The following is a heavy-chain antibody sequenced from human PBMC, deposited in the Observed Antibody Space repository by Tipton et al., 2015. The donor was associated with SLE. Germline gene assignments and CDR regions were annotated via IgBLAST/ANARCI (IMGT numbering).Heavy chain of an antibody. CDR2: IYSGGST. J-gene: IGHJ6*02. V-gene: IGHV3-53*01. Sequence: GSLRLSCAASGFTVSSNYMSWVRQAPGKGLEWVSVIYSGGSTYYADSVKGRFTISRDNSKNTLYLQMNGLRAEDTAVYYCARDHYDYVWGSYGYGMDVWGQGTTVTVSS. D-gene: IGHD3-16*01. CDR3: ARDHYDYVWGSYGYGMDV. CDR1: GFTVSSNY.